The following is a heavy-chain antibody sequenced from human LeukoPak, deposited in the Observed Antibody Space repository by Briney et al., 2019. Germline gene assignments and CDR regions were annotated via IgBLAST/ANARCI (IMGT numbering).Heavy chain of an antibody. V-gene: IGHV3-23*01. CDR3: AKDYHFVVVTAIPLDY. J-gene: IGHJ4*02. CDR2: ISGSGGST. D-gene: IGHD2-21*02. Sequence: GGSLRLSCAASGFTFSSYAMSWVRQAPGKGLEWVSAISGSGGSTYYADSVKGRFTISRDNSKNTLYLQMNSLRAEDTAVYYCAKDYHFVVVTAIPLDYWGQGTLVTVSS. CDR1: GFTFSSYA.